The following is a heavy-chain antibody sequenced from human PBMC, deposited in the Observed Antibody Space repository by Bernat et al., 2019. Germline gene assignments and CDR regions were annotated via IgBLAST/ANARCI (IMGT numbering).Heavy chain of an antibody. J-gene: IGHJ4*02. CDR1: GGSISSSSYY. V-gene: IGHV4-39*01. D-gene: IGHD5-12*01. Sequence: QLQLQESGPGLVKLSETLSLTCTVSGGSISSSSYYWGWIRQPPGKGLEWIGSIYYSGSTYYNPSLKSRVTISVDTSKNQFSLKLSSVTAADTAVYYCARVGYSGYDSDYWGQGTLVTVSS. CDR2: IYYSGST. CDR3: ARVGYSGYDSDY.